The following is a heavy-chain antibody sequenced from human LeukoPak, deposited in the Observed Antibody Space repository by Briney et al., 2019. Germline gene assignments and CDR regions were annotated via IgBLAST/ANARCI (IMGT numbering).Heavy chain of an antibody. J-gene: IGHJ4*02. CDR1: GFTFSSYA. D-gene: IGHD4-17*01. CDR2: ISYDGSNK. V-gene: IGHV3-30-3*01. Sequence: GGSLRLSCAASGFTFSSYAMHWVRQAPGKGLEWVAVISYDGSNKYYADSVKGRFTISRDNSKNTLYLQMNSLRAEDTAVYYCARGREDYGDYWIDYWGQGTLVTVSS. CDR3: ARGREDYGDYWIDY.